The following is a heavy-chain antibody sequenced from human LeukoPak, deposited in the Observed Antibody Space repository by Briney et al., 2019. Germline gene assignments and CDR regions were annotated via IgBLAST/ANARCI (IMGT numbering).Heavy chain of an antibody. CDR3: AKDPFDQMLPENWFDP. CDR2: MNPNSGDT. CDR1: GYTFADYY. D-gene: IGHD2-2*01. V-gene: IGHV1-2*02. Sequence: HWASVKVSCKASGYTFADYYIHWVRQAPGQGLEWVGWMNPNSGDTNYARSFQGRVTMTRDTSISTAYMELSRLRFDDTAVYYCAKDPFDQMLPENWFDPWGQGTLVTVSS. J-gene: IGHJ5*02.